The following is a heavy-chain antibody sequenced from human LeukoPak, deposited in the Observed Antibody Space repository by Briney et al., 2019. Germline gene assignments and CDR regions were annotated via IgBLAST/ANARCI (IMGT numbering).Heavy chain of an antibody. Sequence: ASVKVSCKASGYTFTSYGISWVRQAPGQGLEWMGWISAYNGNTNYAQKLQGRVTITRDTSASTAYMELSSLKSEDTAIYYCARSFSDAFDIWGQGTMVTVSS. CDR1: GYTFTSYG. CDR2: ISAYNGNT. D-gene: IGHD3-16*02. CDR3: ARSFSDAFDI. V-gene: IGHV1-18*01. J-gene: IGHJ3*02.